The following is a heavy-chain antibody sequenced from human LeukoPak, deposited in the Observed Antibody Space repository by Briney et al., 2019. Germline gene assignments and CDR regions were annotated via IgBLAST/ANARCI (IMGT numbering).Heavy chain of an antibody. CDR2: IIPIFGTA. J-gene: IGHJ4*02. D-gene: IGHD3-10*01. CDR3: ARVYARYGSGSSSLGY. V-gene: IGHV1-69*05. CDR1: GGTFSSYA. Sequence: ASVKVSCKASGGTFSSYAISWVRQAPGQGLEWMGGIIPIFGTANYAQKFQGRVTITTDESTSTAYMELSSLRSEDTAVYYCARVYARYGSGSSSLGYWGQGTLVTVSS.